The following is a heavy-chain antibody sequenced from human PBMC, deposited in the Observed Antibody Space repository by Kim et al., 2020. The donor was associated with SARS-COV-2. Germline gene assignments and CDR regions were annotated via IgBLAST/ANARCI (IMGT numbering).Heavy chain of an antibody. CDR1: GFTFRTNW. CDR3: VRGAFDI. V-gene: IGHV3-74*01. J-gene: IGHJ3*02. CDR2: INSDGSTT. Sequence: GGSLRLSCAASGFTFRTNWMNWVRQAPGKGLVWVSRINSDGSTTYYADSVKGRFTISRDNAENTLYLQMNSLRAEDTALYYCVRGAFDIWGQGTMVTVSS.